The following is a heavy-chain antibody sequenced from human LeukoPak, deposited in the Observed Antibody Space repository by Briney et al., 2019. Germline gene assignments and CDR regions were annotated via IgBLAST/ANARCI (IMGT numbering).Heavy chain of an antibody. V-gene: IGHV3-48*01. CDR1: GFTFRSYS. Sequence: GGSLRLSCAASGFTFRSYSMNWVRQAPGKGLEWVSYVGAIGSSTISYADSVMGRFTISRDNAKNSVFLQMNSLRAEDTAVYYCARDLHYAFDIWGQGTMVTVSS. CDR3: ARDLHYAFDI. J-gene: IGHJ3*02. CDR2: VGAIGSSTI.